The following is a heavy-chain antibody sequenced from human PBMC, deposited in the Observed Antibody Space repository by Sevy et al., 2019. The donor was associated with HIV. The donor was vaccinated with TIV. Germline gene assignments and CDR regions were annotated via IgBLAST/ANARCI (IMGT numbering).Heavy chain of an antibody. CDR3: ARDFRYCSGGSCFPTPYYYYGMDV. CDR1: GFTFDDYG. Sequence: GGSLRLSCAASGFTFDDYGMSWVRQAPGKGLEWVSGINWNGGSTGYADSVKGRFTISRDNAKNSLYLQMNSLRAEDTAWYYCARDFRYCSGGSCFPTPYYYYGMDVWGQGTTVTVSS. V-gene: IGHV3-20*04. J-gene: IGHJ6*02. CDR2: INWNGGST. D-gene: IGHD2-15*01.